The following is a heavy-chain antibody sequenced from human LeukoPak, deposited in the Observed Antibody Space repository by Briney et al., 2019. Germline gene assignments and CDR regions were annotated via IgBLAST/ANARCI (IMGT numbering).Heavy chain of an antibody. CDR1: GFTFSSYG. V-gene: IGHV3-30*02. D-gene: IGHD6-6*01. Sequence: PGGSLRLSCAASGFTFSSYGMHWVRQAPGKGLEWVAFIRYDGGNKYYVDSVKGPFTISRDNSKNTLYLQMNSLRAEDTAVYYCAKDLGPYSSSSFDYWGQGTLVTVSS. CDR3: AKDLGPYSSSSFDY. J-gene: IGHJ4*02. CDR2: IRYDGGNK.